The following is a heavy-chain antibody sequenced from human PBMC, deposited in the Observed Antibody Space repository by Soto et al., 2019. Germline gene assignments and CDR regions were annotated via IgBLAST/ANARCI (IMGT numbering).Heavy chain of an antibody. CDR2: ISNSGSTI. V-gene: IGHV3-11*01. CDR3: VRDGRATWARGLEGDAYDI. D-gene: IGHD3-10*01. CDR1: GFTFSGYY. J-gene: IGHJ3*02. Sequence: GGSLRLSCAASGFTFSGYYMSWIRQAPGEGLEWVSYISNSGSTIYYADSVKGRFTVSRDNGKKALYLQMNGLRAEDTAVYFCVRDGRATWARGLEGDAYDIWGQGTVVTVSS.